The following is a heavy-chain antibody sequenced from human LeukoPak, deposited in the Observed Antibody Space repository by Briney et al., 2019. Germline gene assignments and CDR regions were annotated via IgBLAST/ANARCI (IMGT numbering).Heavy chain of an antibody. CDR1: GFTFSSYG. CDR3: ATRYDYVWGSYRHPFY. CDR2: ISGSGGST. V-gene: IGHV3-23*01. D-gene: IGHD3-16*02. J-gene: IGHJ4*02. Sequence: GGSLRLSCAASGFTFSSYGMSWVRQAPGKGLEWVSAISGSGGSTYYADSVKGRFTISRDNSKNTLYLQMNSLRAEDTAVYYCATRYDYVWGSYRHPFYWGQGTLVTVSS.